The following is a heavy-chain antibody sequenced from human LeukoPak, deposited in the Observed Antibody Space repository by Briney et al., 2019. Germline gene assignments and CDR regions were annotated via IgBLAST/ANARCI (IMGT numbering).Heavy chain of an antibody. Sequence: GGSLRLSCAASGFTFSSYWMSWVRQAPGKGLEWVANIKQDGSEKYYVDSVKGRFTISRDNAKSSLYLQMNSLRAEDTAVYYCARYYTVTTVPYFDYWGQGTLVTVSS. V-gene: IGHV3-7*01. D-gene: IGHD4-17*01. CDR2: IKQDGSEK. CDR1: GFTFSSYW. J-gene: IGHJ4*02. CDR3: ARYYTVTTVPYFDY.